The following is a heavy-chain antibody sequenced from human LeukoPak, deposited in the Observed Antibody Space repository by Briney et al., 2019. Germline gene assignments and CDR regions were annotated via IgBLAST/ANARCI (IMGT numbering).Heavy chain of an antibody. D-gene: IGHD6-13*01. CDR3: ARDGFFDSSWYVGVYYYVDV. Sequence: PGGSLRLSCAVSGFIFSNFWMSWVRQAPGRGLEWVANIHPEGNEKYHVESVKGRFTISRDNTKNLLFLQMNGLRVEDTAVYYCARDGFFDSSWYVGVYYYVDVWGKGTTVTVSS. V-gene: IGHV3-7*01. CDR1: GFIFSNFW. J-gene: IGHJ6*03. CDR2: IHPEGNEK.